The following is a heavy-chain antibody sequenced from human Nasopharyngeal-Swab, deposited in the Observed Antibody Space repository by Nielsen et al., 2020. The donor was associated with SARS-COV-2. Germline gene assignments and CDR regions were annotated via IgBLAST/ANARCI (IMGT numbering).Heavy chain of an antibody. J-gene: IGHJ5*02. Sequence: GGSLRPSCAASGFTFSSYSMNWVRQAPGKGLEWVSYISSSSSTIYYADSVKGRFTISRDNAKNSLYLQMNSLRDEDTAVYYCARDGLTYYDILTGYSWFDPWGQGTPVTVSS. V-gene: IGHV3-48*02. CDR1: GFTFSSYS. D-gene: IGHD3-9*01. CDR2: ISSSSSTI. CDR3: ARDGLTYYDILTGYSWFDP.